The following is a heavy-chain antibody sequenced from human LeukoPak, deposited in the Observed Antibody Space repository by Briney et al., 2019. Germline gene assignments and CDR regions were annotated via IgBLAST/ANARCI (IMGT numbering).Heavy chain of an antibody. V-gene: IGHV1-8*01. CDR3: ARWLVRGSRSSYFDY. CDR1: GYTFTNYD. Sequence: ASVKVSCKACGYTFTNYDFNWVRQATGQGLEWMGWMNPNSGATGYAQKFQGRVTMTRDTSINTAYMELSSLRSEDTAVYYCARWLVRGSRSSYFDYWGQGTLVTVSS. D-gene: IGHD6-6*01. J-gene: IGHJ4*02. CDR2: MNPNSGAT.